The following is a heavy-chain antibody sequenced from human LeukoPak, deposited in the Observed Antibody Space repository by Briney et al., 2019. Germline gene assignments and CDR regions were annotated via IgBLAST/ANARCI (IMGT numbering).Heavy chain of an antibody. CDR2: INSGGST. CDR1: GFTVSSNY. V-gene: IGHV3-53*01. J-gene: IGHJ3*02. D-gene: IGHD3-22*01. CDR3: ARETYYYDSSGYGSAFDI. Sequence: PGGTLRLSCAASGFTVSSNYMSWVRQAPGKGLEWVSVINSGGSTYYADSVKGRFTISRDNSKNTLYLQMNSLRAEDTAVYYCARETYYYDSSGYGSAFDIWGQGTMVTVFS.